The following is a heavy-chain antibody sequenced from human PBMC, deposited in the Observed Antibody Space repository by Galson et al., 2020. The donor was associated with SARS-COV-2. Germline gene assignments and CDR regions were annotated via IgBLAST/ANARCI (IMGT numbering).Heavy chain of an antibody. CDR3: ARDYSGGGNDY. CDR1: GFTFSNFA. V-gene: IGHV3-30*04. J-gene: IGHJ4*02. CDR2: ISYDGNIK. D-gene: IGHD5-18*01. Sequence: GGSLRLSCVASGFTFSNFAIHWVRQAPGKGLEWVAIISYDGNIKLYSDSVTGRFSISRDNSQNTLFLQMNSLRTEDTAVYYCARDYSGGGNDYWGQGAPVTVSS.